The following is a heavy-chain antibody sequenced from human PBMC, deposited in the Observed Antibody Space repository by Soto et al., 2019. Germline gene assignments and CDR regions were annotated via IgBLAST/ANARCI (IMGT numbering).Heavy chain of an antibody. Sequence: GGSLRLSCAASGFTFSSNAMSWVRHAPGKGLEWVSAISGGGGSTYYADSVKGRFTISRDNSKNTLYLQLNSVTPEDTPVYYYARARDRPEFDYWGQGSLVTVSS. CDR3: ARARDRPEFDY. D-gene: IGHD2-2*01. J-gene: IGHJ4*01. V-gene: IGHV3-23*01. CDR2: ISGGGGST. CDR1: GFTFSSNA.